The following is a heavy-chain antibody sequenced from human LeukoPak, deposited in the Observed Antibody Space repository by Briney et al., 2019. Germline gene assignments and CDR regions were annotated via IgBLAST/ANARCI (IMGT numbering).Heavy chain of an antibody. Sequence: ASVKVSCKASGYTFTRYDSNGVGQATGQGLEWMGWMNPNSGNTGYAQKFQGRVTMTRNTYISTAYMELSSLRSEDTAVYYCARVGEYSYGFWFAPWGQGTLVTVSS. V-gene: IGHV1-8*01. CDR2: MNPNSGNT. J-gene: IGHJ5*02. CDR1: GYTFTRYD. CDR3: ARVGEYSYGFWFAP. D-gene: IGHD5-18*01.